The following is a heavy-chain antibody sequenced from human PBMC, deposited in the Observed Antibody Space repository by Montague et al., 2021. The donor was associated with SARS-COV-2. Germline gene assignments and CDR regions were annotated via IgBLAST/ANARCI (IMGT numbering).Heavy chain of an antibody. Sequence: SETLSLTCAVYGGSFSGYYWSWIRQPPGKGLEWIGEINHSGSINXNPSLKGRVTISVDTSRNQFSLELSSVTAADTAVYYCARVPDYYDSSGYYFDAFDIWGQATMVTVSS. D-gene: IGHD3-22*01. CDR3: ARVPDYYDSSGYYFDAFDI. CDR2: INHSGSI. CDR1: GGSFSGYY. V-gene: IGHV4-34*01. J-gene: IGHJ3*02.